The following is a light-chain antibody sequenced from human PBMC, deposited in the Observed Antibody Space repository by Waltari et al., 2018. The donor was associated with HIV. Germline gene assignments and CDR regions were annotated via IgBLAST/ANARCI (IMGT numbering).Light chain of an antibody. CDR1: QDMDNW. J-gene: IGKJ2*01. CDR2: KAA. CDR3: QQYTIYSYT. Sequence: DIQMTQSPSTLSASVGDRVTITWGSSQDMDNWLAWYQQKPGKAPKLLISKAADLESGGPSRISGSGFATEFTLTISSLQPDDFATYYCQQYTIYSYTFGQGTKLEI. V-gene: IGKV1-5*03.